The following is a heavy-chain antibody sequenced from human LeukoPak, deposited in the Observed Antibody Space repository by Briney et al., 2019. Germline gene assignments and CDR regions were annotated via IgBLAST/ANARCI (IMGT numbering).Heavy chain of an antibody. V-gene: IGHV3-74*01. D-gene: IGHD5/OR15-5a*01. Sequence: PGGSLRLSCAASGFTFSAYWMHWVRQLPGKGLVWVSRINGDGSSTNYADSVKGRFTISRDNAKNTLYLQMNSLRAEDTAIYYCARDSPITGTYLWFFDYWGQGALVTASS. J-gene: IGHJ4*02. CDR3: ARDSPITGTYLWFFDY. CDR2: INGDGSST. CDR1: GFTFSAYW.